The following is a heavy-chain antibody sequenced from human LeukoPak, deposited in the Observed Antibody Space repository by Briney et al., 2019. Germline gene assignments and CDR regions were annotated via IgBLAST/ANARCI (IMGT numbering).Heavy chain of an antibody. D-gene: IGHD4-17*01. CDR3: AKDDYGDYGGFDY. CDR2: ISGSGGST. J-gene: IGHJ4*02. V-gene: IGHV3-23*01. Sequence: GGSLRLSCAVSGFTFSSYAMDWVRQAPGKGLEWVTAISGSGGSTYYADSVKGRFTISRDNSKNTLDLQMNSLRAEDTAVYYCAKDDYGDYGGFDYWGQGTLVTVSS. CDR1: GFTFSSYA.